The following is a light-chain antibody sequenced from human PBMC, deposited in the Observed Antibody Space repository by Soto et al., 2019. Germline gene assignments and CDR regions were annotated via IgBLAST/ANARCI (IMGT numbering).Light chain of an antibody. CDR2: AAS. Sequence: AIRMTQSPSSLSASTGDRVTITCRASQGISSYLAWYQQKPGKAPKLLIYAASTLQSGVPSRFSGSGSGTDFTLTISCLQSEDVETYYCQQYYSYPRTFGQGTKVDIK. J-gene: IGKJ1*01. CDR3: QQYYSYPRT. V-gene: IGKV1-8*01. CDR1: QGISSY.